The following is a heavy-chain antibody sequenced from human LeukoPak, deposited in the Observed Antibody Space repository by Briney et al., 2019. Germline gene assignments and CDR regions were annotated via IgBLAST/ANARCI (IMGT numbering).Heavy chain of an antibody. D-gene: IGHD3-9*01. J-gene: IGHJ6*04. V-gene: IGHV3-30*18. CDR3: AKDYRSRHGYYDILTGYYYYGMDV. Sequence: GGSLRLSCAASGFTFSTYAMHWVRQAPGKGLEWVAFISYDGSNTYYTDSVRGRFTISRDTSKNTLYLQMNSLRAEDTAVFYCAKDYRSRHGYYDILTGYYYYGMDVWGKGTTVTVSS. CDR1: GFTFSTYA. CDR2: ISYDGSNT.